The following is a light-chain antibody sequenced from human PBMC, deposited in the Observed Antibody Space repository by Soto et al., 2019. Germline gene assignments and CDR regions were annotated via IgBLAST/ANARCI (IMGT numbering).Light chain of an antibody. CDR3: QQSGSSLFT. V-gene: IGKV3-20*01. CDR2: GAS. J-gene: IGKJ3*01. CDR1: QSVSSSY. Sequence: EIVWTQSPGTLSLSPGERATLSCRASQSVSSSYLAWYQQKPGQAPRLLIYGASSRATGIPDRFSGSGSGTDFTLTISRLEPEDFAVDYCQQSGSSLFTFDPGTKVD.